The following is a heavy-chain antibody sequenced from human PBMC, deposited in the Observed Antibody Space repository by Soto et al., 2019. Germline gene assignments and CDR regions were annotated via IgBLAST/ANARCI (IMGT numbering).Heavy chain of an antibody. CDR2: ISAYNGNT. Sequence: QVQLVQSGAEVKKPGASVKVSCKASGYTFTSYGISWVRQPPGQGLEWMGWISAYNGNTNYAQKLQGRVTMTTDTSTSTAYMELRSLRSDDTAVYYCARRYYDYDAPVGSDYWGQGTLVTVSS. CDR1: GYTFTSYG. J-gene: IGHJ4*02. CDR3: ARRYYDYDAPVGSDY. V-gene: IGHV1-18*01. D-gene: IGHD5-12*01.